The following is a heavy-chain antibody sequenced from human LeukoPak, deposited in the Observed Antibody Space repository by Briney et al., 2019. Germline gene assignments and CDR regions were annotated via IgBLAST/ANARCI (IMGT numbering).Heavy chain of an antibody. D-gene: IGHD4-17*01. V-gene: IGHV1-69*05. CDR2: IIPIFGTA. CDR1: GGTFNSYA. Sequence: SVKVSCKASGGTFNSYAISWGRQAPGQGLEWMGRIIPIFGTAKYAQKFQGRVRITTDESTSTAYMELSSLRSEDTAVYYCARGSGDLYGDYAFDIWGQGTMVTVSS. CDR3: ARGSGDLYGDYAFDI. J-gene: IGHJ3*02.